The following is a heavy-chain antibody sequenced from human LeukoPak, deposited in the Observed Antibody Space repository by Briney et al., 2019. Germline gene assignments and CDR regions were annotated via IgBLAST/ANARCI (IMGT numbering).Heavy chain of an antibody. CDR2: ISYDGSNK. Sequence: GRSLRLSCAASGFTFSSCGMHWVRQAPGKGLEWVAVISYDGSNKYYADSVKGRFTISRDNSKNTLYLQMNSLRAEDTAVYYCAKDSPVYYGSGSYLDYWGQGTLVTVSS. D-gene: IGHD3-10*01. CDR1: GFTFSSCG. J-gene: IGHJ4*02. V-gene: IGHV3-30*18. CDR3: AKDSPVYYGSGSYLDY.